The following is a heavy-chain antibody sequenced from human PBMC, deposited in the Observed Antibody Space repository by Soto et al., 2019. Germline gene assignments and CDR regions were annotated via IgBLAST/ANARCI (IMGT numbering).Heavy chain of an antibody. CDR1: GFTVSTNY. D-gene: IGHD1-20*01. CDR3: ARGLGREYQDNRNYFHLDY. CDR2: LYPNGRA. J-gene: IGHJ4*02. V-gene: IGHV3-53*01. Sequence: EVQLVESGGGLINPGGSLRLSCAASGFTVSTNYLTWVRQAPGRGLKWVSVLYPNGRAYYADSVKGRFTISTDNSQNSVYLQMNTLRAEDTATYYCARGLGREYQDNRNYFHLDYWGQGTLVTVSS.